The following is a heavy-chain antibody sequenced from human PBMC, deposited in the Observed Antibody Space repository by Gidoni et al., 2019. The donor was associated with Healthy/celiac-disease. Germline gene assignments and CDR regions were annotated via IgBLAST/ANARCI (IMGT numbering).Heavy chain of an antibody. J-gene: IGHJ4*02. D-gene: IGHD5-12*01. CDR2: IYSGGST. CDR1: GVTVSSNY. V-gene: IGHV3-66*01. Sequence: EVQLVESGGGLVQPGGSLRLSGAASGVTVSSNYIRWVRQAPGKGLEWVSVIYSGGSTHYADSVKGRFTISVDNSKNTLYLQMNSLRAEDTAVYYCARDQVADGYNLFDYWGQGTLVIVSS. CDR3: ARDQVADGYNLFDY.